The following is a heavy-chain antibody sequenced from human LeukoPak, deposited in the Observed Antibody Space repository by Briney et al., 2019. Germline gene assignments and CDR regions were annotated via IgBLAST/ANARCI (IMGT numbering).Heavy chain of an antibody. J-gene: IGHJ4*02. CDR3: ARAVHGSGSYDQYTGGWYYFDY. D-gene: IGHD3-10*01. CDR2: INDSGST. Sequence: SETLSLTCTVSGDSINNYYRSWIRQPPGKGPEWIGNINDSGSTISNPSLRSRATISVDMSKKHFFLDLSSVTAADTAVYYCARAVHGSGSYDQYTGGWYYFDYWGQGTLVTVSS. V-gene: IGHV4-59*13. CDR1: GDSINNYY.